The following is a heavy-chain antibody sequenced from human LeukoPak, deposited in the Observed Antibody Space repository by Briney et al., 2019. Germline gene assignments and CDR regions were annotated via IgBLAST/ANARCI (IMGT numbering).Heavy chain of an antibody. CDR2: ISGSGGST. V-gene: IGHV3-23*01. D-gene: IGHD3-9*01. CDR1: GFTFSSYA. Sequence: GGSLRLSCAASGFTFSSYAMSWVRQAPGKGLEWASAISGSGGSTYYADSVKGRFTISRDDSKNTLYLQMNSLRAEDTAVYYCAKGSDDSGYFDYWGQGTLVTVSS. J-gene: IGHJ4*02. CDR3: AKGSDDSGYFDY.